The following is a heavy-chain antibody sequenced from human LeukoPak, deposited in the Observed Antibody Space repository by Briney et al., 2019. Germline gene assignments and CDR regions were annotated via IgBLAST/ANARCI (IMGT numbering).Heavy chain of an antibody. J-gene: IGHJ4*02. V-gene: IGHV1-46*01. CDR2: INPSGGST. CDR3: ARSPVAGTFDY. Sequence: ASVKVSCKASGYTFTSYYMHWVRQAPGQGLEWMGIINPSGGSTSYAQKFQGRVTMTRDTSTSTAYMELSRLRSDDTAVYYCARSPVAGTFDYWGQGTLVTVSS. CDR1: GYTFTSYY. D-gene: IGHD6-19*01.